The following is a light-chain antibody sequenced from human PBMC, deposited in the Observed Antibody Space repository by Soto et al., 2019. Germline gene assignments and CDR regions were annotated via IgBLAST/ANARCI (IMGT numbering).Light chain of an antibody. CDR3: CSYAGPYVL. J-gene: IGLJ2*01. V-gene: IGLV2-11*01. CDR2: DVS. CDR1: SSDVDGFNY. Sequence: QSALTQPRSVSGSPGQSVTVSCTGISSDVDGFNYVSWYQHHPGKAPKLIIYDVSQRPSGVPDRFSGPKSANSASLTISGLQAEDEADYYCCSYAGPYVLFGGGTKLTVL.